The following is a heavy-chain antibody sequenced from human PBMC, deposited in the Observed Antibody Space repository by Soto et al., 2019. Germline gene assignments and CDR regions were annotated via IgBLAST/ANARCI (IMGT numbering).Heavy chain of an antibody. Sequence: LGESLKISCKGSGYSFTSYWISWVRQMPGKGLEWMGRIDPSDSYTNYSPSFQGHVTISADKSISTAYLQWSSLKASDTAMYYCARWNYYGSGSYAHYYYGMDVWGQGTTVTVS. V-gene: IGHV5-10-1*01. CDR3: ARWNYYGSGSYAHYYYGMDV. CDR2: IDPSDSYT. CDR1: GYSFTSYW. J-gene: IGHJ6*02. D-gene: IGHD3-10*01.